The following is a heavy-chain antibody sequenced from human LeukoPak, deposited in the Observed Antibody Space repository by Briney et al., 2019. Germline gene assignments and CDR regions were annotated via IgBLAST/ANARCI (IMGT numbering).Heavy chain of an antibody. CDR1: GGSISTFY. J-gene: IGHJ4*02. Sequence: SETLSLTCTISGGSISTFYWSWLRQPPGKGLEWIAYIFHTGNSNYNPSLKSRVTISGDTSKNQFSLKPSSVTAADTAVYYCARHCTNGVCYYYWGQGTLVTVSS. CDR2: IFHTGNS. D-gene: IGHD2-8*01. CDR3: ARHCTNGVCYYY. V-gene: IGHV4-59*08.